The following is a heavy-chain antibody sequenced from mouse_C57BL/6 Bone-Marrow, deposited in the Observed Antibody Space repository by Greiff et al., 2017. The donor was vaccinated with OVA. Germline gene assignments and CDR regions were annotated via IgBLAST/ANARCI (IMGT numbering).Heavy chain of an antibody. Sequence: QVQLKQPGAELVKPGASVKMSCKASGYTFTSYWITWVKQRPGQGLEWIGDIYPGSGSTNYNEKFQSKATLTVDTSSSTAYMQLSSLTSEDSAVYYCASNYGSPYAMDYWGQGTSVTVSS. CDR3: ASNYGSPYAMDY. CDR2: IYPGSGST. D-gene: IGHD1-1*01. J-gene: IGHJ4*01. CDR1: GYTFTSYW. V-gene: IGHV1-55*01.